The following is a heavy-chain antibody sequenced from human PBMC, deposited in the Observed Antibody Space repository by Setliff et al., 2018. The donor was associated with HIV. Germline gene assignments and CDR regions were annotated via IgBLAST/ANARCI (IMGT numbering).Heavy chain of an antibody. V-gene: IGHV3-7*03. CDR1: GFSFSSYW. J-gene: IGHJ3*02. Sequence: PGESLTISCAASGFSFSSYWMSWVRQAPGKGLEWVANIKQDGSQKFYVDSVKGRFTISRDNAKNSVYLQMNSLRVEDTAVYYCARWPREVAEMGGAFDSWGQGTMVTVS. D-gene: IGHD3-16*01. CDR3: ARWPREVAEMGGAFDS. CDR2: IKQDGSQK.